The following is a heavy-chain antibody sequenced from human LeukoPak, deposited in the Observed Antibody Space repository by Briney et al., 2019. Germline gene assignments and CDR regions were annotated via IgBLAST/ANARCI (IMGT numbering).Heavy chain of an antibody. CDR2: VSYDGSNK. CDR1: GFTFSNYA. Sequence: GGSLRLSCAASGFTFSNYAMHWVRQAPGKGLECLAVVSYDGSNKYYADSVKGRYTISRDNSKNTLYLQMNSLRAEDAAIYYCATIGDRRTGELYRIDYWGQGTLVTVSS. J-gene: IGHJ4*02. CDR3: ATIGDRRTGELYRIDY. V-gene: IGHV3-30-3*01. D-gene: IGHD7-27*01.